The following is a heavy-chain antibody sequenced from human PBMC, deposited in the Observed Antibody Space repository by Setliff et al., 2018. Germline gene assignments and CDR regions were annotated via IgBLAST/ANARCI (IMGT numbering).Heavy chain of an antibody. CDR1: GYSLVTHY. Sequence: ASVKVSCKASGYSLVTHYMHWVRQAPGQGLEWMGMVNPGGGSSTSTQRFQGRVTMTRDTSTNTAYMELNSLTSNDTAVYYCARAGLAAAGRKGVFDHWGQGTLVTVSS. CDR2: VNPGGGSS. V-gene: IGHV1-46*01. J-gene: IGHJ4*02. D-gene: IGHD6-13*01. CDR3: ARAGLAAAGRKGVFDH.